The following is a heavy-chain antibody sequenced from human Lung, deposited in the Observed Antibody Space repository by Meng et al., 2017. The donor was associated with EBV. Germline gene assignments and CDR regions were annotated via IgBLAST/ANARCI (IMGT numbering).Heavy chain of an antibody. CDR1: GGSMSNGNYY. J-gene: IGHJ4*02. CDR2: IHHSGSA. V-gene: IGHV4-30-4*01. D-gene: IGHD2-21*01. CDR3: ASFDHIPRRNYFDY. Sequence: QVPLQESGPGLVGPSQTLSLPCTVSGGSMSNGNYYWSWIRQPPGKGLEWIGYIHHSGSAYYNPSLKSRVSISVDTSKNQFSLNLNSMTAADTAVYYCASFDHIPRRNYFDYWGQGTLVTVSS.